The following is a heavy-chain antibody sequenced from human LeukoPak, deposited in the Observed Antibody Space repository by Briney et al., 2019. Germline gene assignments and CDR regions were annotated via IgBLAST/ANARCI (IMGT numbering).Heavy chain of an antibody. Sequence: ASLKVSCKASGYTFSTYDINWVQQAAGQGLEWMGYMKPNSGNTEYAQTFQSRLTMTRDTSTSTAYMELGDVRSENTAVYYCAREFRAASYRVQGTLVTVSS. V-gene: IGHV1-8*01. J-gene: IGHJ4*02. CDR1: GYTFSTYD. CDR2: MKPNSGNT. CDR3: AREFRAASY. D-gene: IGHD5-24*01.